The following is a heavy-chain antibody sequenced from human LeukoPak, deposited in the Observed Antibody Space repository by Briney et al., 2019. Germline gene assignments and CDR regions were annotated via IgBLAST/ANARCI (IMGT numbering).Heavy chain of an antibody. Sequence: PSETLSLTCTVSGVSIISYYWSWIRQPPGKGLEWIAFIHSSGSTGYNPSLKSRFTISVDTSKNQFSLKLSSVTAADTAVYYCARDVGYGSGRINWFDPWGQGTLVTVSS. CDR3: ARDVGYGSGRINWFDP. J-gene: IGHJ5*02. D-gene: IGHD3-10*01. CDR2: IHSSGST. CDR1: GVSIISYY. V-gene: IGHV4-4*08.